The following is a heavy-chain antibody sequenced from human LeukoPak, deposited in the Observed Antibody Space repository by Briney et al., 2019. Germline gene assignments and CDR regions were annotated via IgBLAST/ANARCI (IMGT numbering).Heavy chain of an antibody. V-gene: IGHV1-46*01. D-gene: IGHD4-17*01. CDR3: ARDSTVTTFRGCVDP. J-gene: IGHJ5*02. CDR2: INPSGGST. Sequence: ASVKVSCKASGYTFSNYYVHWVRQAPGQGLEWMVVINPSGGSTNYAQKFPGRVTMTRDMSTSTVYMEMSSLRSEDTAVYYCARDSTVTTFRGCVDPWGQGTLVTVSS. CDR1: GYTFSNYY.